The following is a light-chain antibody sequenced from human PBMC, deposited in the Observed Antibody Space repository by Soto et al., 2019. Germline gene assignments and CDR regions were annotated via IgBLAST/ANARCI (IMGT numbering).Light chain of an antibody. CDR2: GAS. J-gene: IGKJ5*01. CDR1: QSVSSN. CDR3: QQRNSRPVT. Sequence: EIVMRQSPATLSVSPGERATLSFRASQSVSSNLAWYQQKPGQAPRLLIYGASTRATGIPARFSGSGSGTDFTLTISRLEPEDFALYYCQQRNSRPVTFGQGTRLEIK. V-gene: IGKV3-15*01.